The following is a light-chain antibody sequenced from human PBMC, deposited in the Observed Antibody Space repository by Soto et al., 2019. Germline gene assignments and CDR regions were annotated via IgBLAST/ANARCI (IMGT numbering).Light chain of an antibody. CDR2: GAS. Sequence: EIVLTQSPGTLSLSPGERATLSCRASQSVSSSYLAWYQQKPGQAPRLLIYGASSRATGIPDRFSGSGSGTDFTLTISRLEPEDFAVYYCQQYGSSPYTFGQGTKRKIK. CDR3: QQYGSSPYT. CDR1: QSVSSSY. V-gene: IGKV3-20*01. J-gene: IGKJ2*01.